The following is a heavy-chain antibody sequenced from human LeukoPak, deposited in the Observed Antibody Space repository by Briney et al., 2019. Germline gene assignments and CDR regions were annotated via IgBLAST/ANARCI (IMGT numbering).Heavy chain of an antibody. CDR3: AGDPNGDYIGTFDM. J-gene: IGHJ3*02. D-gene: IGHD4-17*01. CDR2: ISGSGGST. CDR1: EFTFSSYG. V-gene: IGHV3-23*01. Sequence: GGCLRLSCAASEFTFSSYGMSWVRQAPGKGLEWVSSISGSGGSTQYADSVQGRFAISRDNSKNTLYLQMNSLRVEDAAVYFCAGDPNGDYIGTFDMWGRGTMVSVSS.